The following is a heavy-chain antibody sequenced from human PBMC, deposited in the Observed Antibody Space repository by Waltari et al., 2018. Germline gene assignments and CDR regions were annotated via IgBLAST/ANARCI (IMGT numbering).Heavy chain of an antibody. J-gene: IGHJ4*02. CDR2: IYPGVNT. D-gene: IGHD2-21*01. CDR3: ASSFPIAYFDY. CDR1: GYSISRGYY. Sequence: QVQLRESGPGLVKPSETLSLTCIVPGYSISRGYYWGWIRQSPGKRLEWIASIYPGVNTYYSPSLNSRLTISVDTSKNQFYLKLSSVTAADTAVYYCASSFPIAYFDYWGQGTLVTVSS. V-gene: IGHV4-38-2*02.